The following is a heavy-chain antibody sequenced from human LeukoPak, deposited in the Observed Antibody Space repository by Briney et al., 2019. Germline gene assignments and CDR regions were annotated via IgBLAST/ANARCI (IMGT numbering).Heavy chain of an antibody. CDR3: ANLLLRYFDWPLTNGMDV. D-gene: IGHD3-9*01. CDR1: GFTFSSYG. Sequence: GGSLRLSCAASGFTFSSYGMHWVRQAPGKGLEWVAVISYDGSNKYYADSVKGRFTISRDNSKNTLYLQMNSLRAEDTAVYYCANLLLRYFDWPLTNGMDVWGQGTTVTVSS. V-gene: IGHV3-30*18. J-gene: IGHJ6*02. CDR2: ISYDGSNK.